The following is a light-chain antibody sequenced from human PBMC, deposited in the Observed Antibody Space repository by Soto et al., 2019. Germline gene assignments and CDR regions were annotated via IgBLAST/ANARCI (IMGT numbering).Light chain of an antibody. CDR1: QSVSSGY. V-gene: IGKV3-20*01. Sequence: EIVLTQSPGTLSLSPGERATLSCRASQSVSSGYLAWYQQKPGQAPRLLIYGASSRATGIPDRFSGSGSGTDFTLTINRLEPEDFAVYYCQQYGTSEIIFGQGTRLEIK. CDR2: GAS. J-gene: IGKJ5*01. CDR3: QQYGTSEII.